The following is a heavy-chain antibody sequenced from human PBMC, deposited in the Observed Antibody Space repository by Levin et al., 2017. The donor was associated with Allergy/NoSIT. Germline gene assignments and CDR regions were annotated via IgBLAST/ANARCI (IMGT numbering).Heavy chain of an antibody. CDR1: GGSISSSSYY. J-gene: IGHJ3*02. Sequence: SETLSLTCTVSGGSISSSSYYWGWIRQPPGKGLEWIGNIYNSGSTYYKPSLKSRVTISVDTSKNQFSLKLSSVTAADAAVYYCARDQGYCTSSSCHGMAFDSWGQGTVVTVSS. V-gene: IGHV4-39*02. D-gene: IGHD2-2*01. CDR2: IYNSGST. CDR3: ARDQGYCTSSSCHGMAFDS.